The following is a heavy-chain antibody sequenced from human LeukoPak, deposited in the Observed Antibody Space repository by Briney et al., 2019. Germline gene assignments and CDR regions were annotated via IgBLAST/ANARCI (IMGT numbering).Heavy chain of an antibody. D-gene: IGHD1-26*01. CDR2: ISWNSGSI. CDR1: GFSFDNYA. V-gene: IGHV3-9*01. J-gene: IGHJ4*02. CDR3: AKDTXXWDXXYYFXX. Sequence: GGSLRLSCAASGFSFDNYAMHWVRQTPGKGLEWVSGISWNSGSIAYADSVKGRFTISRDNAKNSLHLQMNSLRAEDTALYYCAKDTXXWDXXYYFXXXXXXTXVTVSS.